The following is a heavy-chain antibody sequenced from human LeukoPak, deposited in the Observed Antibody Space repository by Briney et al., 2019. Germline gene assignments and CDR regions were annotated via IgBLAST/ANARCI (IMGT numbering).Heavy chain of an antibody. Sequence: SETLSLTCTVSGGSISRFYWSWIRQPPGKGLEWIGHIYNTGTTNYSPSLKSRVTISVDTSKNQFSLRLSSVTAADTAFYYCARGEFNTGWYYFDYWGQGTLVTVSS. D-gene: IGHD6-19*01. CDR3: ARGEFNTGWYYFDY. V-gene: IGHV4-59*01. J-gene: IGHJ4*02. CDR1: GGSISRFY. CDR2: IYNTGTT.